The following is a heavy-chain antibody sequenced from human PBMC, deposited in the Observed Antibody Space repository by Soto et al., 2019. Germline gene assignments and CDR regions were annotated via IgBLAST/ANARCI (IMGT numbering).Heavy chain of an antibody. D-gene: IGHD3-16*02. CDR3: ARALSEDYIWGSYRPEYFQH. Sequence: ASVKVSCKASGYTFTSYGISWVRQAPGQGLEWMGWISAYNGNTNYAQKLQGRVTMTTDTSTRTAYMELRSLRSDDTAVYYCARALSEDYIWGSYRPEYFQHWGQGTLVTVSS. CDR2: ISAYNGNT. V-gene: IGHV1-18*01. J-gene: IGHJ1*01. CDR1: GYTFTSYG.